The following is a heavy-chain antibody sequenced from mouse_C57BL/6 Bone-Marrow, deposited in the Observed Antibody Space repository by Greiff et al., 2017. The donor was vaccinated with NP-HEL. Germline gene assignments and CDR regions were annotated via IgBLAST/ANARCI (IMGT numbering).Heavy chain of an antibody. J-gene: IGHJ3*01. V-gene: IGHV3-6*01. CDR3: AGSTGTWFAY. D-gene: IGHD4-1*02. Sequence: DVKLQESGPGLVKPSQSLSFTCSVTGYSITSGYYWNWIRQFPGNKLEWMGYISYDGSNNYNPSLKNRISFTLDTSKNQFFLKLNSVTTEDTATCYGAGSTGTWFAYWGQGTLVTVSA. CDR1: GYSITSGYY. CDR2: ISYDGSN.